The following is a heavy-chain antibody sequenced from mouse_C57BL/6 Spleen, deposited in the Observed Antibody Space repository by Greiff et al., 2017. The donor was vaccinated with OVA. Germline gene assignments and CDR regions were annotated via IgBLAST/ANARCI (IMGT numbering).Heavy chain of an antibody. D-gene: IGHD4-1*01. Sequence: EVKLMESEGGLVQPGSSMKLSCTASGFTFSDYYMAWVRQVPEKGLEWVANINYDGSSTYYLDYLKCRFIITRDNAKNMLYLQMSSLKSEDTDTYYCARGGLAYWEFSYWGQGTLVTVS. CDR3: ARGGLAYWEFSY. CDR1: GFTFSDYY. J-gene: IGHJ3*01. V-gene: IGHV5-16*01. CDR2: INYDGSST.